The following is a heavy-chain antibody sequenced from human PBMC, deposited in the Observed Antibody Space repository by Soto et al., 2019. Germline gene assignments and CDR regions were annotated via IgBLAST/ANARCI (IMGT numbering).Heavy chain of an antibody. CDR2: IYYSGFT. CDR1: GGSINNYY. D-gene: IGHD1-1*01. V-gene: IGHV4-59*01. CDR3: ARKGGTTSNWFDP. Sequence: SETLSLTCTVSGGSINNYYWSWILQPPGKGLEWIGYIYYSGFTNYNPSLKSRASISVDTSKNQFFLKLSSVTAADTAVYYCARKGGTTSNWFDPWGQGTLVTVSS. J-gene: IGHJ5*02.